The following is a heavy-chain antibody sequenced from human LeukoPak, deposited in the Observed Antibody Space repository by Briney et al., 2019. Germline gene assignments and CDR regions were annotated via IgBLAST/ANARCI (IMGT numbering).Heavy chain of an antibody. D-gene: IGHD6-25*01. J-gene: IGHJ3*02. CDR2: IIPIFGTA. Sequence: GASVKVSCKASGGTFSSYAISWVRQATGQGLEWMGGIIPIFGTANYAQKFQGRVTITADESTSTAYMELSSLRSEDTAVYYCARDPLYSSATGAFDIWGQGTMVTVSS. CDR1: GGTFSSYA. V-gene: IGHV1-69*13. CDR3: ARDPLYSSATGAFDI.